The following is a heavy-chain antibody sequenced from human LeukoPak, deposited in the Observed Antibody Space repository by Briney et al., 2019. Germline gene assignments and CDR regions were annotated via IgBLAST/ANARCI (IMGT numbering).Heavy chain of an antibody. D-gene: IGHD5-12*01. CDR2: IYTSGST. CDR3: ARGGRRATIAFDY. CDR1: GGSISSGSYY. V-gene: IGHV4-61*02. J-gene: IGHJ4*02. Sequence: SETLSLTSTDSGGSISSGSYYWSWIRHPAGKGLEWIGRIYTSGSTNYNPSLKSRVTISVDTSKNQFSLKLSSVTAADTAVYYCARGGRRATIAFDYWGQGTLVSVSS.